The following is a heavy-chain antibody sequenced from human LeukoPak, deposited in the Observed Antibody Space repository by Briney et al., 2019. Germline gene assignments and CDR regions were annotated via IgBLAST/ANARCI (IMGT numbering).Heavy chain of an antibody. V-gene: IGHV4-39*01. D-gene: IGHD3-10*01. CDR3: ARHLWFGEPHLYFYYYYYMDV. CDR2: IYYSGST. CDR1: GGSISSSSYY. Sequence: SETLSLTCTVSGGSISSSSYYWGWIRQPPGKGLEWIGSIYYSGSTYYNPSLKSRVTISVDTSKNQFSLKLSSVTAADTAVYYCARHLWFGEPHLYFYYYYYMDVWGKGTTVTVSS. J-gene: IGHJ6*03.